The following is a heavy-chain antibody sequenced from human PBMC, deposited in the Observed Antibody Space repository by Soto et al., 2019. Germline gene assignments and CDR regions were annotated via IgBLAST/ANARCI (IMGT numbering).Heavy chain of an antibody. CDR1: GFTFRTYT. CDR2: IRGFSPYT. Sequence: GGSLRLSCISSGFTFRTYTMNWVRQAPGKGLEWVSGIRGFSPYTFYAESVKGRFTISRDNAKNSLDLQMDSLRAEDTAVYYCARDRGYDAHDYYYNAMDVCGQGTTVTV. V-gene: IGHV3-21*01. J-gene: IGHJ6*02. CDR3: ARDRGYDAHDYYYNAMDV. D-gene: IGHD3-10*01.